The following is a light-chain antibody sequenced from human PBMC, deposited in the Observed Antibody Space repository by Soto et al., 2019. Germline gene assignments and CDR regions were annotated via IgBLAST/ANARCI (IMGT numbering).Light chain of an antibody. J-gene: IGLJ1*01. Sequence: LTQPPSASGSPGQSVIISCTGTSSDVGGYNYISWYQHHPGKAPKLMIYEVDKRPSGVPDRFSGSKSGNTASLTVSGLQAEDEADYYCSSYAGSNRRVFGTGTKLTVL. CDR2: EVD. CDR3: SSYAGSNRRV. CDR1: SSDVGGYNY. V-gene: IGLV2-8*01.